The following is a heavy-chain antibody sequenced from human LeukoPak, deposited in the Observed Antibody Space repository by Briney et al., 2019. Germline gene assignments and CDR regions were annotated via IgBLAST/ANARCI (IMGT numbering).Heavy chain of an antibody. CDR2: ISSSSSTI. D-gene: IGHD2-2*02. CDR3: ARDLHIVVVPADRPEPTEFDY. Sequence: AGGSLRLSCAASGFTFSSYSMNWVRQAPGKGLEWVSYISSSSSTIYYADSVKGRFTISRDNAKNSLYLQMNSLRAEDTAVYYCARDLHIVVVPADRPEPTEFDYWGQGTLVTVSS. V-gene: IGHV3-48*01. J-gene: IGHJ4*02. CDR1: GFTFSSYS.